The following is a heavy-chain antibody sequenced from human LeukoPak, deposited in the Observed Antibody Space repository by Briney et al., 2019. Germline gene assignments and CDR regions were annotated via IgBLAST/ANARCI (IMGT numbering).Heavy chain of an antibody. D-gene: IGHD5-12*01. CDR1: GYSISSGYY. CDR2: IYHSGST. Sequence: PSETLSLTCTVSGYSISSGYYWGWIRQPPGKGLEWIGSIYHSGSTYYNPSLKSRVTIPVDTSKNHFSLKLSSVTAADTAVYYCARGGRGYSGYEGAFDIWGQGTMVTVSS. J-gene: IGHJ3*02. CDR3: ARGGRGYSGYEGAFDI. V-gene: IGHV4-38-2*02.